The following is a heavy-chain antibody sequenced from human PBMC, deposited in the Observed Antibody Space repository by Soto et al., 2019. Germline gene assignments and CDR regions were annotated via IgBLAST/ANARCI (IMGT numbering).Heavy chain of an antibody. Sequence: WGSLRLSCASSRFPFSSYVMGGVRQAPGKGLEWVSAISGNGADTYYADSVKGRFTVSRDNSKNTLYLQINSLRADDTAVYYCAKRRGEGYFDYWGQGTLVTVAS. CDR2: ISGNGADT. D-gene: IGHD3-16*01. CDR3: AKRRGEGYFDY. J-gene: IGHJ4*02. CDR1: RFPFSSYV. V-gene: IGHV3-23*01.